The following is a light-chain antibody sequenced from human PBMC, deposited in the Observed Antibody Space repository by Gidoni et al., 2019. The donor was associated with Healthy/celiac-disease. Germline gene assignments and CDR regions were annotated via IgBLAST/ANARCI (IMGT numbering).Light chain of an antibody. Sequence: PGPSITISCTGTSSDVGGYNYVSWYQQHPGKAPKLMIYDVSNRPSGVSNRFSGSKSGNTASLTISGLQAEDEADYYCSSYTSSSTLRVFGTGTKVTVL. V-gene: IGLV2-14*04. CDR3: SSYTSSSTLRV. CDR2: DVS. J-gene: IGLJ1*01. CDR1: SSDVGGYNY.